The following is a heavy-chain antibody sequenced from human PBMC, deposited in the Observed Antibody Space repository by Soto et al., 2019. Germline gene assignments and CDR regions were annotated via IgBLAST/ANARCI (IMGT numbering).Heavy chain of an antibody. CDR3: ARDQPGYSYGYGLGY. J-gene: IGHJ4*02. V-gene: IGHV3-21*01. CDR2: ISSSSSYI. CDR1: GFTFCSYG. Sequence: GGSLRLSCAASGFTFCSYGMHWVRQAPGKGLEWVSSISSSSSYIYYADSVKGRFTISRDNAKNSLYLQMNSLRAEDTAVYYCARDQPGYSYGYGLGYWGQGTLVTVSS. D-gene: IGHD5-18*01.